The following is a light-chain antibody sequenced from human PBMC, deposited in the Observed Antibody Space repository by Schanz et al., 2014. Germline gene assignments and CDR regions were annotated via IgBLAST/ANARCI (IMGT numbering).Light chain of an antibody. CDR3: MQALQART. V-gene: IGKV2-28*01. J-gene: IGKJ1*01. CDR2: LGS. CDR1: QSLLHTNAYNY. Sequence: DIVMTQSPLSLPVTPGEPASISCRSSQSLLHTNAYNYLDWYLQKPGQSPQLLIYLGSYRASGVPDRFSGSGSGTDFTLKISRVEAEDVGVYYCMQALQARTFGQGTTVEIK.